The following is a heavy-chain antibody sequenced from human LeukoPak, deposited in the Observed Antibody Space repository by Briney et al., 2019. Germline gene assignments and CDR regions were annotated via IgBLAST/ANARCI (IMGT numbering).Heavy chain of an antibody. CDR3: ARVNSSSWYYFDY. V-gene: IGHV4-59*01. CDR1: GGSISSYY. J-gene: IGHJ4*02. Sequence: SETLSLTCTVSGGSISSYYWSWIRQPPGKGLEWIEYIYYSGSTNYNPSLKSRVTISVDTSKNQFPLRLSSVTAADTAVYYCARVNSSSWYYFDYWGQGTLVTVSS. D-gene: IGHD6-13*01. CDR2: IYYSGST.